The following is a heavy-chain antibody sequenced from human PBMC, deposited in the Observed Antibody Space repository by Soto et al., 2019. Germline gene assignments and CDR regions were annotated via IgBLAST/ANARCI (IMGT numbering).Heavy chain of an antibody. J-gene: IGHJ4*02. CDR3: ARDGGYSYGPFDY. D-gene: IGHD5-18*01. Sequence: EVQLMESGGGLVQPGGSLRLSGAASGFTFSSYSMNWVRQAPGKGLEWVSYISSSSSTIYYADSVKGRFTISRDNAKNSLYLQMNSLRAEDTAVYYCARDGGYSYGPFDYWGQGTLVTVSS. CDR2: ISSSSSTI. V-gene: IGHV3-48*01. CDR1: GFTFSSYS.